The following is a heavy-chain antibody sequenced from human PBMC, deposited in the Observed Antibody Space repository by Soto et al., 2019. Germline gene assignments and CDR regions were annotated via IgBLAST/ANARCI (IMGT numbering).Heavy chain of an antibody. J-gene: IGHJ6*02. D-gene: IGHD2-15*01. V-gene: IGHV5-51*01. CDR2: IYPFDSDT. CDR3: ARLSTSPSKDISFSYFSLDV. CDR1: EYTFTNYW. Sequence: GESLKISCKGSEYTFTNYWIGWVRQMPGKGLECMGIIYPFDSDTRYSPSFQGLVTISAERSINTAYLQWSSLKASDTAVYYCARLSTSPSKDISFSYFSLDVWGPGTTVTVYS.